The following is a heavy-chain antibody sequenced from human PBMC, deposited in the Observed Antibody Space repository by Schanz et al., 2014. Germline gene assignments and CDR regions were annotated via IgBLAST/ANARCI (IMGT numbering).Heavy chain of an antibody. CDR2: INVGNGNM. CDR1: GDTLSSYG. Sequence: QVQLVQSGAEVKKPGSSVTVSCKASGDTLSSYGISWVRQAPGQGLEWMGWINVGNGNMKYSQKFQGRVTITRDTSASTAYMELTSLRSEDTAVYYCAGTYCSSTSCYTGYYYMDVWGKGTTVTVSS. V-gene: IGHV1-3*01. D-gene: IGHD2-2*02. CDR3: AGTYCSSTSCYTGYYYMDV. J-gene: IGHJ6*03.